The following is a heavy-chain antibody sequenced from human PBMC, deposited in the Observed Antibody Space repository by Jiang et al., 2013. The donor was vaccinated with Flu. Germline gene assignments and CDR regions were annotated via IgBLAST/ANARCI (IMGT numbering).Heavy chain of an antibody. CDR2: INHSGST. Sequence: KPSETLSLTCAVYGGVRSVVTTRSWIRQPPGKGLEWIGEINHSGSTNYNPSLKSRVTISVDTSKNQFSLKLSSVTAADTAVYYCARGRGYDFWSGYYRPAGYFDYWGQGTLVTVSS. J-gene: IGHJ4*02. CDR3: ARGRGYDFWSGYYRPAGYFDY. V-gene: IGHV4-34*01. CDR1: GGVRSVVTT. D-gene: IGHD3-3*01.